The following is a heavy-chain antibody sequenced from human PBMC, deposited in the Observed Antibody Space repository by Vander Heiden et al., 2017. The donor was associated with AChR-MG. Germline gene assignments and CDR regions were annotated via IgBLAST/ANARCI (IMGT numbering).Heavy chain of an antibody. CDR2: IYDNGNT. CDR3: ARGKTIKQLVRRDPSNWFDP. Sequence: QVQLQESSPGLVKPSQTLSLTCTVSGGSISSGGYYWSWIRQHPGKGLEWIGYIYDNGNTYYNPSLKSRLTISVDTSKNQFSLKLSSVTAADTAVYYCARGKTIKQLVRRDPSNWFDPWGQGTLVTVSS. J-gene: IGHJ5*02. V-gene: IGHV4-31*03. D-gene: IGHD6-6*01. CDR1: GGSISSGGYY.